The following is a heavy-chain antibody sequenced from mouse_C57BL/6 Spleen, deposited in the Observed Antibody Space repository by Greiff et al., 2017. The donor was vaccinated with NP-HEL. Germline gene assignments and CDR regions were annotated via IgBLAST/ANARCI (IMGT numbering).Heavy chain of an antibody. CDR1: GYTFTSYW. CDR3: AGLYYYGPVGGFAY. J-gene: IGHJ3*01. V-gene: IGHV1-53*01. Sequence: QVQLQQPGTELVKPGASVKLSCKASGYTFTSYWMHWVKQRPGQGLEWIGNINPSNGDTNYNEKFKSKATLTVDNYSSTAYMQLSSLTSEDYAVYYCAGLYYYGPVGGFAYWGQGTLVTVSA. CDR2: INPSNGDT. D-gene: IGHD1-1*01.